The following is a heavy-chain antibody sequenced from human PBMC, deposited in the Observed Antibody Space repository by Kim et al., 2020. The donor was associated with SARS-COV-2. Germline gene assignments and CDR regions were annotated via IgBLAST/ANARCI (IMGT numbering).Heavy chain of an antibody. V-gene: IGHV4-39*01. J-gene: IGHJ5*02. CDR2: IYYSGST. CDR3: ARRIAARKGGIDP. D-gene: IGHD6-6*01. Sequence: SETLSLTCTVSGGSISSSSYYWGWIRQPPGKGLEWIGSIYYSGSTYHNPSLKSRVTISVDTSKNQFSLKLSSVTAADTAVYYCARRIAARKGGIDPWGQGTLVTVSS. CDR1: GGSISSSSYY.